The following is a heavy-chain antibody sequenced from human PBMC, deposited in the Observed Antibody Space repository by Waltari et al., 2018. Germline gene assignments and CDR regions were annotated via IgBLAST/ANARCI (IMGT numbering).Heavy chain of an antibody. CDR2: INPNSGGT. J-gene: IGHJ5*02. Sequence: EVKKPGASVKVSCKASGYTFTGYYMHWVRPAPGQGLEWMGWINPNSGGTNYAQKFQGRVTMTRDTSISTAYMELSRLRSDDTAVYYCARKELPRTKRWFDPWGQGTLVTVSS. CDR3: ARKELPRTKRWFDP. V-gene: IGHV1-2*02. CDR1: GYTFTGYY. D-gene: IGHD1-26*01.